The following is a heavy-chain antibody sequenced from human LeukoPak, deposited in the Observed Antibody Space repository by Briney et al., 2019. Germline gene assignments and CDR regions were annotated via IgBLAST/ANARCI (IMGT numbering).Heavy chain of an antibody. CDR1: GFTFSSYV. Sequence: PGGSLILSCAASGFTFSSYVMNWVRQAPGKGLEWVSVISGGGGSTYYADSVKGRFTISRDNAKNSLYLQMNSLRAEDTAVYYCARDADSSGWYNLDYWGQGALVTVSS. D-gene: IGHD6-19*01. CDR2: ISGGGGST. CDR3: ARDADSSGWYNLDY. J-gene: IGHJ4*02. V-gene: IGHV3-23*01.